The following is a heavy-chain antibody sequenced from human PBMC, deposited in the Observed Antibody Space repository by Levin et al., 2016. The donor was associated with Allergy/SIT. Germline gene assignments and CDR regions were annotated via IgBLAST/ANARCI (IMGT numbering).Heavy chain of an antibody. Sequence: GSLRLSCAVYGGSFSGYYWSWIRQPPGKGLEWIGEINHSGSTNYNPSLKSRVTISVDTSKNQFSLKLSSVTAADTAVYYCARHDGGYGDYFSGANFDYWGQGTLVTVSS. D-gene: IGHD4-17*01. CDR1: GGSFSGYY. CDR2: INHSGST. V-gene: IGHV4-34*01. CDR3: ARHDGGYGDYFSGANFDY. J-gene: IGHJ4*02.